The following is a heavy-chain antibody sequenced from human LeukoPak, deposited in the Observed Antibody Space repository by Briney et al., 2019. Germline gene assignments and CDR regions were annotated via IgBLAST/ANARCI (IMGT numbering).Heavy chain of an antibody. D-gene: IGHD1-26*01. V-gene: IGHV3-9*01. J-gene: IGHJ6*02. Sequence: PGRSLRLSCAASGFTFDDYAMHWVRPAPGKGLEWVSGISWNSGSIGYADSVKGRFTISRDNAKNSLYLQMNSLRAEDTALYYCARDRVGATRYYGMDVWGQGTTVTVSS. CDR3: ARDRVGATRYYGMDV. CDR2: ISWNSGSI. CDR1: GFTFDDYA.